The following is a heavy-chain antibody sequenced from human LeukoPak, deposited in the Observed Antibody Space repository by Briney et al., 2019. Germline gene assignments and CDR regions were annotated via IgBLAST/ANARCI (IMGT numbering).Heavy chain of an antibody. Sequence: GGSLRLSCAASGFPFSGSSMHWVRRASGKGLEWVGRIRSKADNYATAYAASVKGRFTISRDDSKNTAYLQMNSLKTEDTAVYYCTASIVGTTTGDYWGQGTLVTVSP. J-gene: IGHJ4*02. CDR3: TASIVGTTTGDY. D-gene: IGHD1-26*01. CDR2: IRSKADNYAT. V-gene: IGHV3-73*01. CDR1: GFPFSGSS.